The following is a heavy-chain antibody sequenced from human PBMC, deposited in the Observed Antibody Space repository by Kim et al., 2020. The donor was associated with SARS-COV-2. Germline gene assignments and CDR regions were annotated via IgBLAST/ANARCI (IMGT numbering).Heavy chain of an antibody. J-gene: IGHJ6*02. CDR1: GASFSGYY. CDR3: ARGRYIGTYFYGMDV. D-gene: IGHD1-26*01. CDR2: INHSGIT. V-gene: IGHV4-34*01. Sequence: SETLSLTCVDSGASFSGYYWTWIRQPPGRGLEWIGEINHSGITNYNPSLKSRVTISADMSKKWFSLRVSDVTVADTALYFCARGRYIGTYFYGMDVWGQGTTVTVPS.